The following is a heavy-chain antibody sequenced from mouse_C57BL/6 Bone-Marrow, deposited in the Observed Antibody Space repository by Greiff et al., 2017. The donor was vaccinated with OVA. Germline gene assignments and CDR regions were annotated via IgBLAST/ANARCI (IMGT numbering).Heavy chain of an antibody. D-gene: IGHD1-1*01. J-gene: IGHJ2*01. V-gene: IGHV1-72*01. Sequence: QVQLKESGAELVKPGASVKLSCKASGYTFTSYWMHWVKQRPGRGLEWIGRIDPNSGGTKYNEKFKSKATLTVDKPSSTAYMQLSSLTSEDSAVYYCAYGPKGGYYFDYWGQGTTLTVSS. CDR1: GYTFTSYW. CDR2: IDPNSGGT. CDR3: AYGPKGGYYFDY.